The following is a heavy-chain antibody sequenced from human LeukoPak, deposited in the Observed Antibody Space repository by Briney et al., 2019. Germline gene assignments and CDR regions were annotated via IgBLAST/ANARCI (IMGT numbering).Heavy chain of an antibody. J-gene: IGHJ5*02. CDR2: ISSSSRTI. CDR1: GFTFSSYS. V-gene: IGHV3-48*04. CDR3: ARGDPHADP. Sequence: GGSLRLSCAASGFTFSSYSMNWVRQAPGKGLEWVSYISSSSRTIYYADSVKGRFTISRGNARTSLYLQTNSLRVEDTGVYYCARGDPHADPWGQGTLVTVSS.